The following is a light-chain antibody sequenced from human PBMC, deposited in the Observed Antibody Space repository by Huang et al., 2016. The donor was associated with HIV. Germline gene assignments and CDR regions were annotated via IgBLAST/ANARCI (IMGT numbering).Light chain of an antibody. CDR3: QQYDTWPPLT. CDR1: QSVGGK. J-gene: IGKJ4*01. V-gene: IGKV3-15*01. CDR2: GAS. Sequence: ILLTQFPATLSVSPGQRVTLSCRASQSVGGKLAWYQQRPGQAPRLLSYGASTRVPIIPDRFSGSGSGTEFPLTISSLQSEDVAVYYCQQYDTWPPLTFGGGTKV.